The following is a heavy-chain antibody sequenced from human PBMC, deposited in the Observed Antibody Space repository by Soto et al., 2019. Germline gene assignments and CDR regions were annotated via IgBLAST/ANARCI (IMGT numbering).Heavy chain of an antibody. CDR3: ARAVVQPGAYQYYHMDV. V-gene: IGHV4-34*01. CDR2: VNHSGDT. D-gene: IGHD2-15*01. J-gene: IGHJ6*03. Sequence: QLQQWGAGLLKPSETLSLTCAVHGGPFRTYHWNWIRQPPGKGLEWVGEVNHSGDTSKNPSLKSRLTISVDTSKNRFSLTLTSVNSADTAVYDCARAVVQPGAYQYYHMDVWGKGSTVAVS. CDR1: GGPFRTYH.